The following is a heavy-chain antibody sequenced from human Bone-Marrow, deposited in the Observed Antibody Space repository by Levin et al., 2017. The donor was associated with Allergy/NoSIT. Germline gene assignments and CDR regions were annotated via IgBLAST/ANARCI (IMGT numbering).Heavy chain of an antibody. CDR1: GFTVSSNY. CDR2: IYSGGST. V-gene: IGHV3-53*01. CDR3: ARDAFVRREPHNWFDP. Sequence: PGGSLRLSCAASGFTVSSNYMSWVRQAPGKGLEWVSVIYSGGSTYYADSVKGRFTISRDNSKNTLYLQMNSLRAEDTAVYYCARDAFVRREPHNWFDPWGQGTLVTVSS. J-gene: IGHJ5*02. D-gene: IGHD1-26*01.